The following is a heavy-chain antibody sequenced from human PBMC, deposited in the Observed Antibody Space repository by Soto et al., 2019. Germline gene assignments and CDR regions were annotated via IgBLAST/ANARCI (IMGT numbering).Heavy chain of an antibody. J-gene: IGHJ3*02. Sequence: ASVKVSCKVSGYTLTGLSMHWVRQAPGKGLEWMGGFDPEDGETIYAQKFQGRVTMTEDTSTDTAYMELSSLRSEDTAVYNCATVKAERAGAFDIWGQGTMVTVSS. CDR2: FDPEDGET. CDR3: ATVKAERAGAFDI. D-gene: IGHD1-26*01. CDR1: GYTLTGLS. V-gene: IGHV1-24*01.